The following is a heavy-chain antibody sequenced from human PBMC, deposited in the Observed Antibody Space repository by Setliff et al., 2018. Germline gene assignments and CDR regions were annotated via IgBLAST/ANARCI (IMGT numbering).Heavy chain of an antibody. Sequence: ASVKVSCKTSGYSFTNYFIHWVRQAPGQGLEWMGVIDPSGDTTSFAQRFQGRVSLTSDTSTTTIYMELSSLRSEDTAIYYCARDPLGEIAVAGHDAFDIWGQGTMVTVSS. J-gene: IGHJ3*02. D-gene: IGHD6-19*01. V-gene: IGHV1-46*01. CDR2: IDPSGDTT. CDR3: ARDPLGEIAVAGHDAFDI. CDR1: GYSFTNYF.